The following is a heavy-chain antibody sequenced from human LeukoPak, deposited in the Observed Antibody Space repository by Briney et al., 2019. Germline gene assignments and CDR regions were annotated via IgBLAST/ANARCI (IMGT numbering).Heavy chain of an antibody. V-gene: IGHV4-39*07. CDR2: IYYSGST. CDR3: ARDLFDYVPY. D-gene: IGHD4-17*01. Sequence: SETLSLTCTVSGGSISSSSYYRGWIRQPPGKGLEWIGSIYYSGSTYYNPSLKSRVTISVDTSKNQFSLKLSSVTAADTAVYYCARDLFDYVPYWGQGTLVTVSS. CDR1: GGSISSSSYY. J-gene: IGHJ4*02.